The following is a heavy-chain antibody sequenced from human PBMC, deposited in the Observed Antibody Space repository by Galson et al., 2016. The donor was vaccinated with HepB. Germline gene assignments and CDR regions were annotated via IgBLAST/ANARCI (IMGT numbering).Heavy chain of an antibody. CDR1: GFTFSSYA. J-gene: IGHJ5*02. Sequence: SLRLSCAASGFTFSSYAMSWVRQAPGKGLEWVSSISASGGSTHHADSVKGRFTISRDNSKNTLYLQMNSLRAEDTAVYYCAKGLNWFDPWGQGTLVTVSS. V-gene: IGHV3-23*01. CDR2: ISASGGST. CDR3: AKGLNWFDP.